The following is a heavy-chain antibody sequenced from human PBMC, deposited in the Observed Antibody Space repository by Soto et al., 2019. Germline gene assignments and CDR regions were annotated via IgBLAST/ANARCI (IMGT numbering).Heavy chain of an antibody. CDR3: GSEYCSSTSCYGMDV. D-gene: IGHD2-2*01. CDR2: INAGNGNT. Sequence: GTSVKVSCEASGDTFTSYAMHWVRQAPGQRLEWMGWINAGNGNTKYSQKFQGRVTITRDTSASTAYMELSSLRSEDTAVYYCGSEYCSSTSCYGMDVWGQGTTVTVSS. CDR1: GDTFTSYA. V-gene: IGHV1-3*01. J-gene: IGHJ6*02.